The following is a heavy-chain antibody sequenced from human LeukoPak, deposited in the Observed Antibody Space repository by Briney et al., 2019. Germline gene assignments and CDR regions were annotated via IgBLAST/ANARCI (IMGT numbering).Heavy chain of an antibody. J-gene: IGHJ4*02. D-gene: IGHD1-26*01. CDR1: GDSISSKSAS. CDR3: ARGTGSLDY. CDR2: TYSRSKWFN. Sequence: SQTLSLTCAISGDSISSKSASWNWIRQSPSRGLEWLGRTYSRSKWFNDYAVSVKSRVTVNPDTSKNQFSLHLSSVTPDDTAVYYCARGTGSLDYWGQGTLVTVSS. V-gene: IGHV6-1*01.